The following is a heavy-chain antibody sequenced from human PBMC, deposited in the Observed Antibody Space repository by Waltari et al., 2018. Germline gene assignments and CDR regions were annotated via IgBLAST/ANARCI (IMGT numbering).Heavy chain of an antibody. CDR2: IRYDGSNK. V-gene: IGHV3-30*02. J-gene: IGHJ4*02. D-gene: IGHD3-22*01. CDR3: ARDPNSSGYPTYFDY. CDR1: GFTFNSYG. Sequence: QVQLVESGGGVVQPRGSLRLSCAASGFTFNSYGMHWLRQAPGKGLEWVAFIRYDGSNKYYVDSVKGRFTISRDNSKNTLHLQMNSLSEEDTAVYYCARDPNSSGYPTYFDYWGQGTLVTVSS.